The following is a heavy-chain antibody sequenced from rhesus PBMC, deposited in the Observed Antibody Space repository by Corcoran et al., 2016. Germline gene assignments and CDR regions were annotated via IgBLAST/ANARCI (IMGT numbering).Heavy chain of an antibody. CDR2: ISGSGGST. J-gene: IGHJ4*01. CDR1: GGSISGNY. CDR3: ARERRDGSGCYVY. Sequence: QLQLQESGPGLVKPSETLSLTCAVPGGSISGNYWSWIRQPPGKGLEWIGRISGSGGSTDYNPSLKSRVTISTDTSKNQFSLKLSSVTAADTAVYYCARERRDGSGCYVYWGQGVLVTVSS. D-gene: IGHD2-21*01. V-gene: IGHV4-173*01.